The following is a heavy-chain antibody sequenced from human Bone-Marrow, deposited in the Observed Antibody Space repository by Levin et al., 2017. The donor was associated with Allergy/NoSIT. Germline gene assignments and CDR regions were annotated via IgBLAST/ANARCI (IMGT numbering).Heavy chain of an antibody. D-gene: IGHD5-18*01. V-gene: IGHV4-61*01. J-gene: IGHJ4*02. CDR1: GGSVSSGSYY. CDR2: IYYSGST. Sequence: PSETLSLTCTVSGGSVSSGSYYWSWIRQPPGKGLEWIGYIYYSGSTNYNPSLKSRVTISVDTSKNQFSLKLSSVTAADTAVYYCARGYSYGTPIDYWGQGTLVTVSS. CDR3: ARGYSYGTPIDY.